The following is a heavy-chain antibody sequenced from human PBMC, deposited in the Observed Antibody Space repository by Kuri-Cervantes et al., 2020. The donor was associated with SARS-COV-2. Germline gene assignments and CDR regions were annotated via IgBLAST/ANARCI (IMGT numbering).Heavy chain of an antibody. CDR1: GFTFSSYG. D-gene: IGHD4-17*01. V-gene: IGHV3-30*18. CDR2: ISYDGSKK. J-gene: IGHJ4*02. CDR3: AKDFFRGGRMTTVTTAGFFDY. Sequence: GESLKISCAASGFTFSSYGMHWVRQAPGKGLEWVAVISYDGSKKYYADSVKGRFTISRDNSKSTLYLQMNSLRAEDTAVYYCAKDFFRGGRMTTVTTAGFFDYWGQGTLVTVSS.